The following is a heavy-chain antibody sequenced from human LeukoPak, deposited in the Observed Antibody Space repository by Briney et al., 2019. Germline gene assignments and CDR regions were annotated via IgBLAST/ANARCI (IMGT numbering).Heavy chain of an antibody. CDR3: VRVHSTSWGY. J-gene: IGHJ4*02. Sequence: GGSLRLSCAASGFTFSTYSMNWVRQAPGKGLEWVSYISNSSGTIYYADSVKGRFTISRDNAENSLYLQMNSLRAEDTAVYYCVRVHSTSWGYWGQGTLVTVSS. D-gene: IGHD6-13*01. V-gene: IGHV3-48*01. CDR1: GFTFSTYS. CDR2: ISNSSGTI.